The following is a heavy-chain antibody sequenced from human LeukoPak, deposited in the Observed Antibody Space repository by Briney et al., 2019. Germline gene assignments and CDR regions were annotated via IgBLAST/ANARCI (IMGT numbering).Heavy chain of an antibody. CDR1: GGSISLYY. D-gene: IGHD3-10*01. V-gene: IGHV4-59*08. J-gene: IGHJ4*02. CDR2: IYYSGST. Sequence: TSETLSLTCTVSGGSISLYYWSWIRQPPGKGLEWIGYIYYSGSTIYNPALESRVTMSVDRSRNQFSLRLTSVTAADTAVYYCARRDFCGAGSHYDNWGQGTLVAVSS. CDR3: ARRDFCGAGSHYDN.